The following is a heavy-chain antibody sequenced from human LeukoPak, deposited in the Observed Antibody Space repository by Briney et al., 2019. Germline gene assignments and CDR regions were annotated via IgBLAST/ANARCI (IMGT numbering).Heavy chain of an antibody. V-gene: IGHV1-46*01. D-gene: IGHD6-13*01. CDR3: ARVRYSSSWLSKGYFQH. CDR1: GYTFTSYY. CDR2: INPSGGST. Sequence: GASVKVSCKASGYTFTSYYMHWVRQAPGQGLEWMGIINPSGGSTSYAQKFQGRVTMTRNTSISTAYMELSSLRSEDTAVYYCARVRYSSSWLSKGYFQHWGQGTLVTVSS. J-gene: IGHJ1*01.